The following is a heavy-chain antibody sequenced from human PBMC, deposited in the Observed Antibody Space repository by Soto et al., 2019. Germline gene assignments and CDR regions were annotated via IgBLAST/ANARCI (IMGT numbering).Heavy chain of an antibody. CDR3: AKDFTPDSRWGIDY. J-gene: IGHJ4*02. CDR1: GFTFSIYA. CDR2: IIGAGAP. D-gene: IGHD1-26*01. V-gene: IGHV3-23*01. Sequence: EVQLLESGGGLVQPGGSLRLSCAASGFTFSIYAMNWVRQAPGKGLEWVAGIIGAGAPYYADPVKGRFTISRDNSKNTLYLQMNSLRDEDTALYFCAKDFTPDSRWGIDYWGQGTLVTVSS.